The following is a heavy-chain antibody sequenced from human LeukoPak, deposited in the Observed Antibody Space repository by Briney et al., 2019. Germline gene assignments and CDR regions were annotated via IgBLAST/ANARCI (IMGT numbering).Heavy chain of an antibody. D-gene: IGHD5-12*01. Sequence: PGGSLRLSCAASGFTFSSYSMNWVRQAPGKGLEWVSSISSSSSYIYYADSVKGRFTISRDNAKNSLYLQMNSLRAEDTAVYYCARGTPGWLRLIWYFDLWGRGTLVTVSS. V-gene: IGHV3-21*01. CDR2: ISSSSSYI. CDR1: GFTFSSYS. CDR3: ARGTPGWLRLIWYFDL. J-gene: IGHJ2*01.